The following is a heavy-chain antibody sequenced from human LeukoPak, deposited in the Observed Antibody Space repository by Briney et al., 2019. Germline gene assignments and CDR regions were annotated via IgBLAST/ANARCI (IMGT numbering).Heavy chain of an antibody. J-gene: IGHJ5*01. CDR2: IKQDGSEK. V-gene: IGHV3-7*04. D-gene: IGHD3-10*01. Sequence: QTGGSLRLSCAASAFTFSSYWMSWVRQAPGKGLEWVANIKQDGSEKYYVDSVKGRFTISRDNAKNTLYLQMHSLRAEDTAVYSCARGWFGPDSCGKGTLVIVSS. CDR1: AFTFSSYW. CDR3: ARGWFGPDS.